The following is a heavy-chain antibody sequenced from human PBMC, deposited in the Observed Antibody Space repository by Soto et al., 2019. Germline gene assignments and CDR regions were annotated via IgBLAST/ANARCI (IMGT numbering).Heavy chain of an antibody. Sequence: GGSLRLSCTASGFMFRDDWMTWVRQAPGKGLEWMANINQDGNKKNYIDSVKGRFTISRDNARNSLNLQMTSLRAEDTAVYYCARDFSPHTDYNDNSLYYDGLEIWGQGTLVTVSS. CDR1: GFMFRDDW. CDR3: ARDFSPHTDYNDNSLYYDGLEI. V-gene: IGHV3-7*01. J-gene: IGHJ3*02. CDR2: INQDGNKK. D-gene: IGHD3-10*01.